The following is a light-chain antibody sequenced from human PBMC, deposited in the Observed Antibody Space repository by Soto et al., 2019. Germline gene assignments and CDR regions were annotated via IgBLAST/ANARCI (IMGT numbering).Light chain of an antibody. Sequence: QSVLTQPASVSGSPGLSITISCSGTSNDVGGYDYVSWYRQHPDRAPRVLIYEVSNRPSGISDRFSGSRSGNTASLTISGLQADDEADYYCASYTVSGTLIFGGGTK. CDR2: EVS. CDR1: SNDVGGYDY. J-gene: IGLJ2*01. V-gene: IGLV2-14*01. CDR3: ASYTVSGTLI.